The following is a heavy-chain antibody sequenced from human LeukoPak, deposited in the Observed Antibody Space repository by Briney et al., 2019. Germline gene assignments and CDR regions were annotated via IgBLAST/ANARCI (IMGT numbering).Heavy chain of an antibody. J-gene: IGHJ5*02. CDR1: GFTFDDYA. CDR2: ISWNSGSI. V-gene: IGHV3-9*01. D-gene: IGHD2/OR15-2a*01. Sequence: GGSLRLSCAASGFTFDDYAMHWVRQAPGKGLEWVSGISWNSGSIGYADSVKGRFTISRDNAKNSLYLQMNSLRAEDTAVYYCVRGGAEYSNGHNWFDPWGQGTLVTVSS. CDR3: VRGGAEYSNGHNWFDP.